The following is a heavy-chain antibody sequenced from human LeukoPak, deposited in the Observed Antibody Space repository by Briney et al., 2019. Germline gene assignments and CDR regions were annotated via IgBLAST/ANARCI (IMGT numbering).Heavy chain of an antibody. CDR3: ASSDGLPPRSDSSYDVFDY. D-gene: IGHD5-12*01. CDR2: IYHSGRT. Sequence: PSETLSLTCAVSGGSIISGNWWSWVRQPPGKGLEWIGEIYHSGRTNYNPSLKGRVTISLDKSKNQFSLNLSSVAAADTALYYCASSDGLPPRSDSSYDVFDYWGQGTLVTVSS. V-gene: IGHV4-4*02. J-gene: IGHJ4*02. CDR1: GGSIISGNW.